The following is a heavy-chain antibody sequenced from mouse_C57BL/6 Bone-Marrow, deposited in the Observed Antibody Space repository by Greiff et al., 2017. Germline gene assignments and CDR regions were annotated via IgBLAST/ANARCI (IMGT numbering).Heavy chain of an antibody. Sequence: QVQLQQPGAELVRPGSSVKLSCKASGYTFTSYWMDWVKQRPGQGLEWIGNIYPSDSETPSNQKFKDKATLTVDKSSSTAYMQLSSLTSEDSAVYYCARETDVYYKGFDYWGQRTTRSVSS. V-gene: IGHV1-61*01. CDR2: IYPSDSET. CDR3: ARETDVYYKGFDY. D-gene: IGHD2-3*01. J-gene: IGHJ2*01. CDR1: GYTFTSYW.